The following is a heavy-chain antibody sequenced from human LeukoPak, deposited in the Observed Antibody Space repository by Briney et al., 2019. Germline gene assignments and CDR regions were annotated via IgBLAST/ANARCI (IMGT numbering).Heavy chain of an antibody. CDR1: GFIFTDYN. V-gene: IGHV3-48*01. CDR2: ISSSSRTI. CDR3: AREGMGVGATSDY. J-gene: IGHJ4*02. D-gene: IGHD1-26*01. Sequence: GGSLRLSCAASGFIFTDYNMNWVRQAPGKGLEWISYISSSSRTIYYADSVKGRFAISRDNAKNSVYLQVNNLRADDTAVYYCAREGMGVGATSDYWGQGALVTVSS.